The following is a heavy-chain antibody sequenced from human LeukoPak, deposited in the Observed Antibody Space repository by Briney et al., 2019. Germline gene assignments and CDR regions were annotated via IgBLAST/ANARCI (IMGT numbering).Heavy chain of an antibody. J-gene: IGHJ4*02. CDR1: GGSISSSSYY. D-gene: IGHD3-22*01. Sequence: PSETLSLTCTVSGGSISSSSYYWGWIRQPPGKGLEWIGSIYYSGSTYYNPSLKSRVTISVDTSKNQFSLKLSSVTAADTAVYYCARQLYYYDSSGSGDFDYWGQGTLVTVSS. V-gene: IGHV4-39*01. CDR3: ARQLYYYDSSGSGDFDY. CDR2: IYYSGST.